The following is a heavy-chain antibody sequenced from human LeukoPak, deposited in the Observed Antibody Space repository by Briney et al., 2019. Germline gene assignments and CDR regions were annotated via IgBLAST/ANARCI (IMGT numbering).Heavy chain of an antibody. V-gene: IGHV3-23*01. CDR3: AKDGPYCGGDCYWYFDL. CDR1: GLTFTSYA. J-gene: IGHJ2*01. D-gene: IGHD2-21*02. CDR2: IVGSGGST. Sequence: GGSLGPSGQASGLTFTSYALAWVRKAQGKGWEWVSAIVGSGGSTYYADSVKGRFTISRDNSKNTLYLQMNSLRAEDTAVYHCAKDGPYCGGDCYWYFDLWGRGTLVTVSS.